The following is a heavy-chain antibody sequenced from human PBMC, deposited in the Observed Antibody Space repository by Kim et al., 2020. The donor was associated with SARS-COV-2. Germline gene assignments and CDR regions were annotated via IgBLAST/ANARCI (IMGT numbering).Heavy chain of an antibody. CDR1: GFTVSRNY. Sequence: GGSLRLSCVASGFTVSRNYMSWVRQAPGKGLEWVSVIYSGGSTYYADSVKGRFTISRDNSKNTLYLQMNSLRAEDTAVYYCARGLVGSSGGYGMDVWGQGTTVTVSS. CDR2: IYSGGST. J-gene: IGHJ6*02. CDR3: ARGLVGSSGGYGMDV. D-gene: IGHD6-13*01. V-gene: IGHV3-53*01.